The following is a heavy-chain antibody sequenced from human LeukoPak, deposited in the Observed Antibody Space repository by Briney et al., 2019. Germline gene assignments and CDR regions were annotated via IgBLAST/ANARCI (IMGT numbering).Heavy chain of an antibody. CDR1: GGTFSSYA. CDR3: AGGAQHDYVWGSYRSFDY. V-gene: IGHV1-69*13. J-gene: IGHJ4*02. Sequence: SVTVSCKASGGTFSSYASSWVRQATGQGLERMGGIIPIFGTANYAQKFQGRVTITADESTSTAYMELSSLRSEDTAVYYCAGGAQHDYVWGSYRSFDYWGQGTLVTVSS. CDR2: IIPIFGTA. D-gene: IGHD3-16*02.